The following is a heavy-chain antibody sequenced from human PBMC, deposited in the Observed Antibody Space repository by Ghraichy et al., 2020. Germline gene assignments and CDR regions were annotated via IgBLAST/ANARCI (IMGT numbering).Heavy chain of an antibody. CDR2: IYNDGST. CDR3: ARSAGNFRTRFDD. D-gene: IGHD4-23*01. V-gene: IGHV3-66*01. J-gene: IGHJ4*02. CDR1: GFTVSTNY. Sequence: GGSLRLSCAASGFTVSTNYMTWLRQAPGKGLEWVSVIYNDGSTYYADSVKGRLTISCDNSKNTLYLQLISLRAEDTAAYYCARSAGNFRTRFDDWGQGTLVTVSS.